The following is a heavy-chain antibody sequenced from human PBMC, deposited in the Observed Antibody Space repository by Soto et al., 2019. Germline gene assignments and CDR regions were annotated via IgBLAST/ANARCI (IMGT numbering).Heavy chain of an antibody. V-gene: IGHV3-49*03. CDR1: GFTFADYT. Sequence: GGSLRLSCTASGFTFADYTLSWFRQAPGKGLEWLGFIRNKAYGGTTEYAASVKGRFTISRDDSKSIAYLLMNSLKTEDTAMYYCNRDGRYSGYPPPAFWGQGTLVTVSS. J-gene: IGHJ4*02. CDR3: NRDGRYSGYPPPAF. D-gene: IGHD5-12*01. CDR2: IRNKAYGGTT.